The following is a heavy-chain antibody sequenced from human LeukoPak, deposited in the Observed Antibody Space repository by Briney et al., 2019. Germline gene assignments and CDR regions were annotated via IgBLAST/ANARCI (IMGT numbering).Heavy chain of an antibody. CDR2: MSSDGRIQ. D-gene: IGHD6-6*01. V-gene: IGHV3-30*04. J-gene: IGHJ4*02. CDR1: GFTFSSYA. CDR3: DPHDSASQF. Sequence: GRSLRLSCAASGFTFSSYAMHWVRQAPGKGLEWVAFMSSDGRIQYYAYSVKGRFTISRDNSKNTLFLQMSGLRDEDTAVYYCDPHDSASQFWGQGTLVTVSS.